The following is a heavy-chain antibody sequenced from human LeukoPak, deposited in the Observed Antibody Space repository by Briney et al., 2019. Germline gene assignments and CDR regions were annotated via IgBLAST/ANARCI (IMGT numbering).Heavy chain of an antibody. J-gene: IGHJ4*02. CDR3: AKARPYYYDSSGYPDY. CDR2: ISGSGGST. V-gene: IGHV3-23*01. Sequence: GGSLRLSCAASGFTFSSYAMSWVRQAPGKGLEWVSAISGSGGSTYYADSVKGRFTISRDNSKNTLYLQMNSLRAEDTAVYYCAKARPYYYDSSGYPDYWGQGTLVTVSS. CDR1: GFTFSSYA. D-gene: IGHD3-22*01.